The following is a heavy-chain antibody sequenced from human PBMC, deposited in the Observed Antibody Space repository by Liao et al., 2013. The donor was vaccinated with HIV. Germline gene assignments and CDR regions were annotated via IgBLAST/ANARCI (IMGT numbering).Heavy chain of an antibody. CDR1: GGSINSYY. CDR3: ARVPPLVTRGGPIPYYFDR. Sequence: QVHLQESGPGLVKPSETLSLTCTVSGGSINSYYWSWLRQSAGKGLEWIGRIHPTGNTNYNPSLKSRVTISVDSSTNRFSLLLTSVTAADTAVYYCARVPPLVTRGGPIPYYFDRWGQGALVTVSS. D-gene: IGHD3-16*02. J-gene: IGHJ4*02. V-gene: IGHV4-4*07. CDR2: IHPTGNT.